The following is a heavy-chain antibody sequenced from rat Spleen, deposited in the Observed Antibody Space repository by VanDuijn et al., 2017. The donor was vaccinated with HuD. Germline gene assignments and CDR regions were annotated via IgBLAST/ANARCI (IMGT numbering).Heavy chain of an antibody. CDR2: ITYDGSST. Sequence: EVQLVESDGGLVQPGRSLKLSCAASGFTFSDYYMAWVRQAPKKGLEWVAAITYDGSSTSSRDSMKGRFTISRDNATSTLYLQMDRLRSEYTTTYDCASQDYDCSYYYPDYWGQGVMVTVSS. V-gene: IGHV5-7*01. D-gene: IGHD1-12*02. CDR1: GFTFSDYY. J-gene: IGHJ2*01. CDR3: ASQDYDCSYYYPDY.